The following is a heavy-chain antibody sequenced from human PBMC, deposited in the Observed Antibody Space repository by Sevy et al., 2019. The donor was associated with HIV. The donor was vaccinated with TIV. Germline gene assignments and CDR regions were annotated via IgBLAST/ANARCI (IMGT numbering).Heavy chain of an antibody. CDR1: GISFTTSG. CDR2: ISYAGSAT. V-gene: IGHV3-30*03. Sequence: GGSLRLSCVVSGISFTTSGMHWVRQAPGKGLEWVAVISYAGSATYYTDSVKGRFTISRDNSKNKLYLEMTSLRVEDTAVYYCTRDSGYDPNYVPGHYSGQRTTVTVSS. J-gene: IGHJ4*02. D-gene: IGHD4-4*01. CDR3: TRDSGYDPNYVPGHY.